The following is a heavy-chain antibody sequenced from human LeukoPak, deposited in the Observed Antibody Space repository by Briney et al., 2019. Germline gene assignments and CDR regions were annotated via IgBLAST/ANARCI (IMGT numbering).Heavy chain of an antibody. V-gene: IGHV3-7*03. Sequence: GGSLRLSCAASGFTFSSYWMSWVRQAPGKGLEWVANIKQDGSEKYYVDSVKGRFTISRDNAKNSLYLQMNSLRAEDTAVYYCAKIRITMIVVVTPDAFDIWGQGTMVTVSS. J-gene: IGHJ3*02. D-gene: IGHD3-22*01. CDR3: AKIRITMIVVVTPDAFDI. CDR2: IKQDGSEK. CDR1: GFTFSSYW.